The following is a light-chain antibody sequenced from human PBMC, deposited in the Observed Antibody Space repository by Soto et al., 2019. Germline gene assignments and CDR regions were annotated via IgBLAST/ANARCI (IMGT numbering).Light chain of an antibody. CDR2: GAS. CDR3: QHYGSLVLT. Sequence: EIVLTQSPGTLSLSPGERATLSCRASRSVSSSYLAWYQQKPGQAPRLLIYGASSRATGIPDRFSGSGSGTDFTLTISRLEPEDFAVYYCQHYGSLVLTFGGGTKVEIK. CDR1: RSVSSSY. V-gene: IGKV3-20*01. J-gene: IGKJ4*01.